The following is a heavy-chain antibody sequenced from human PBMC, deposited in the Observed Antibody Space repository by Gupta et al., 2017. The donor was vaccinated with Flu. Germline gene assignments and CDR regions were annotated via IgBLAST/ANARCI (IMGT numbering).Heavy chain of an antibody. CDR2: IYTSGST. D-gene: IGHD3-22*01. Sequence: QVQLQESGPGLVKPSQTLSLTCTVSGGSISSGSYYWSWIRQPAGKGLEWIGRIYTSGSTNYNPSLKSRVTISVDTSKNQFSLKLSSVTAADTAVYYCAREVITMIGSDAFDIWGQGTMVTVS. J-gene: IGHJ3*02. V-gene: IGHV4-61*02. CDR1: GGSISSGSYY. CDR3: AREVITMIGSDAFDI.